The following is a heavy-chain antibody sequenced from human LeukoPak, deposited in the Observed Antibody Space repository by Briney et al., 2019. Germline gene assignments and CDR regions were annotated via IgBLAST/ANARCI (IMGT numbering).Heavy chain of an antibody. D-gene: IGHD1-26*01. Sequence: ASVKVSCKASGYTFISYGITRVRQAPGQGLEWMGWISPYTTKTNYAQSLQGRVTMTTDTSTSTAYMELRRLRSDDTAVYYCAREGGVGPTAPPDYYSYQMDVWGKGTTVTVSS. V-gene: IGHV1-18*01. J-gene: IGHJ6*03. CDR3: AREGGVGPTAPPDYYSYQMDV. CDR2: ISPYTTKT. CDR1: GYTFISYG.